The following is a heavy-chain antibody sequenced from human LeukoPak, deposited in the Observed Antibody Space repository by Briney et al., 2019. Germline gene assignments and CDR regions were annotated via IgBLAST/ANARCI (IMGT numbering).Heavy chain of an antibody. J-gene: IGHJ4*02. D-gene: IGHD3-22*01. CDR3: TREGGKYYYDSSGYYHSSSDFDY. CDR2: IRSKAYGGTT. V-gene: IGHV3-49*03. Sequence: GGSLRLSCVASGFTFSSYAMSWFRQAPGKGLEWVGFIRSKAYGGTTEYAASVKGRFTISRDDSKSIAYLQMNSLKTEDTAVYYCTREGGKYYYDSSGYYHSSSDFDYWGQGTLVTVSS. CDR1: GFTFSSYA.